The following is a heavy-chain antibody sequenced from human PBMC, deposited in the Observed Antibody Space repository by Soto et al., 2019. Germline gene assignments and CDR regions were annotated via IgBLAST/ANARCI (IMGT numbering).Heavy chain of an antibody. CDR2: ISGGGGDT. CDR1: RFTFSTYA. CDR3: AKSLFGGPDI. J-gene: IGHJ3*02. V-gene: IGHV3-23*01. Sequence: PGGSLRLSCAASRFTFSTYAMSWVRQAPGKGLEWVSGISGGGGDTSYADSVRGRITCSRDNSKNTLYLQMNSLRAEDTALYYCAKSLFGGPDIWGQGTMVTVSS. D-gene: IGHD2-15*01.